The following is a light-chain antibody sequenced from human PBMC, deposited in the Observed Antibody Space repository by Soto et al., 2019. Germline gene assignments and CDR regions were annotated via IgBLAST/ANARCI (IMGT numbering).Light chain of an antibody. CDR2: VAS. CDR1: QGISCY. V-gene: IGKV1-9*01. CDR3: AQLNSYPLS. J-gene: IGKJ5*01. Sequence: LTVDPGSRPASAGERGTITCRASQGISCYLAWYQQKPEKAPKLLIYVASTLQSGVPSRFSGSGSGTDFPLTICSLHPQDRETYYCAQLNSYPLSSAPGTRREIK.